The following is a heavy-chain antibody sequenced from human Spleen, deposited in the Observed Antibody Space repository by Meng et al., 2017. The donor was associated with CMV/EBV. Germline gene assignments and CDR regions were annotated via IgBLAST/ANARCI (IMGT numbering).Heavy chain of an antibody. V-gene: IGHV1-18*01. CDR1: GYTFTSYG. CDR2: ISAYNGNT. D-gene: IGHD3-10*01. CDR3: ARDTGYYGAGSYYNEHAFDI. J-gene: IGHJ3*02. Sequence: ASVKVSCKASGYTFTSYGISWVRQAPGQGLEWMGWISAYNGNTNYTQKLQGRVTMTRDTSKSTVYMELSSLRSEDTAVYYCARDTGYYGAGSYYNEHAFDIWGQGTMVTVSS.